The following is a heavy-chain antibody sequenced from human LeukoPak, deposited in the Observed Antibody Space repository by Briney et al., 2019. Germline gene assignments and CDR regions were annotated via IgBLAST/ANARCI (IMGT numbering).Heavy chain of an antibody. CDR3: ATRGRGYSYGWY. CDR2: IYYSGST. CDR1: GGSISSYY. D-gene: IGHD5-18*01. Sequence: SETLSLTCTVSGGSISSYYWSWIRQPPGKGLERIGYIYYSGSTNYSPSLKSRVTISVDTSQNQFSLKLSSVTAADTAVYYCATRGRGYSYGWYWGQGTLVTVSS. J-gene: IGHJ4*02. V-gene: IGHV4-59*01.